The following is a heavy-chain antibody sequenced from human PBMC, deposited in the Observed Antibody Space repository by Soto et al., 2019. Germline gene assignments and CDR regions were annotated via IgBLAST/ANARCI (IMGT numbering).Heavy chain of an antibody. Sequence: QVQLQESGPGLVKPSQTLSLTCTVSGGSISSGGYYWSWIRQHPGKGLEWIGYIYYSGSTYYNPSLKSRVTISVDTSKNQFSLKLSSVTAADTAVYYCARADIVLVPAADALDYYGMDVWGQGTTVTVSS. CDR1: GGSISSGGYY. CDR3: ARADIVLVPAADALDYYGMDV. D-gene: IGHD2-2*01. J-gene: IGHJ6*02. CDR2: IYYSGST. V-gene: IGHV4-31*03.